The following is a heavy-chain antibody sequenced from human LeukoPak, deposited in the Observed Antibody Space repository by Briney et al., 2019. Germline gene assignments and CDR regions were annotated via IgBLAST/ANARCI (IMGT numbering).Heavy chain of an antibody. CDR3: ARWCSSGWCLDY. J-gene: IGHJ4*02. CDR1: GFTFSDYY. CDR2: ISTSGRYT. V-gene: IGHV3-11*06. D-gene: IGHD6-19*01. Sequence: GGSLRLSCAASGFTFSDYYMSWIRQAPGKGLEWVSYISTSGRYTNYTDSVKGRFTISRDNAKNSLYLQMNSLRAEDTGNYYCARWCSSGWCLDYWGQGTLVTVSS.